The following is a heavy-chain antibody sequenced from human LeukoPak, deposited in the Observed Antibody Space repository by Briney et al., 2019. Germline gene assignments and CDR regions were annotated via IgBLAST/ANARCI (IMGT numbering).Heavy chain of an antibody. D-gene: IGHD6-19*01. J-gene: IGHJ3*01. Sequence: GGSLRLSCAASGFTFSSYAMSWVRQAPGKGLEWVSAISGSGGSTYYADSVKGRFTISRDNSKNTLYLQMDSLRAEDTAVYYCAKDFSYSSGWYSGWGQGTMVTVSS. CDR3: AKDFSYSSGWYSG. CDR1: GFTFSSYA. V-gene: IGHV3-23*01. CDR2: ISGSGGST.